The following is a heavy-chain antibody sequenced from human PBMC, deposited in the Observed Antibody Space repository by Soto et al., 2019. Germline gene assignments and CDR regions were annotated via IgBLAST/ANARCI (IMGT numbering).Heavy chain of an antibody. D-gene: IGHD2-8*01. CDR3: ARGPPYATADFDY. CDR2: ISAYNGNT. Sequence: QVQLVQSGAEVKKPGASVKVSCKASGYTFTSYGISWVRQAPGQGLEWMGWISAYNGNTNYAQKLQGRDTMITNAATRKAYKELRSLRSDDTAVYYCARGPPYATADFDYWGQGTLVTVSS. V-gene: IGHV1-18*01. J-gene: IGHJ4*02. CDR1: GYTFTSYG.